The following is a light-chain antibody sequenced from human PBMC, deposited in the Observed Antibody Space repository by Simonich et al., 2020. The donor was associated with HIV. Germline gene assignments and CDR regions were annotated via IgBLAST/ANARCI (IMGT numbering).Light chain of an antibody. V-gene: IGKV4-1*01. J-gene: IGKJ1*01. CDR3: QQYYSTPQT. Sequence: DIVMTQSPDSLAVSLGERATINCKSSQSVLSSSNNKNYLAWYQQKPGQPPNLLLYWDSTRESGVPDRFSGSGSGTDFTLTINSLQAEDVAVYYCQQYYSTPQTFGQGTKVEIK. CDR1: QSVLSSSNNKNY. CDR2: WDS.